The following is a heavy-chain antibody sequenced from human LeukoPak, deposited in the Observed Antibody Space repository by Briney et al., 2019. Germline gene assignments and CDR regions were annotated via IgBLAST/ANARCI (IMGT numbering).Heavy chain of an antibody. Sequence: ASVKVSCKASGYTFTGYYMHWVRQAPGQGLEWMGWINPNSGGTNYAQKFQGRVTMTRDTSISTAYMELSRLRSDDTAVYYCARDRRLGSGSYHKGAGGSLDYWGQGTLVTVSS. V-gene: IGHV1-2*02. J-gene: IGHJ4*02. D-gene: IGHD3-10*02. CDR1: GYTFTGYY. CDR2: INPNSGGT. CDR3: ARDRRLGSGSYHKGAGGSLDY.